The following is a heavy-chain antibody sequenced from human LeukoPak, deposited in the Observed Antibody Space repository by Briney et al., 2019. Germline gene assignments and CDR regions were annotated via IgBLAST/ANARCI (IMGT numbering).Heavy chain of an antibody. V-gene: IGHV1-8*01. CDR3: ARVMVRGVNTVGY. Sequence: ASVKVSCKASGYTFTSYDINWVRQATGQGLEWMGWVNPNSGNTGYAQKFQGRVTMTRNTSISTAYMELSSLRSEDTAVYYCARVMVRGVNTVGYWGQGTLVTVSS. CDR1: GYTFTSYD. CDR2: VNPNSGNT. D-gene: IGHD3-10*01. J-gene: IGHJ4*02.